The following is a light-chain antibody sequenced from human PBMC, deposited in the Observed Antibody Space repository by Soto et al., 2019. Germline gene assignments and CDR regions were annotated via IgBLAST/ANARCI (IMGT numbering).Light chain of an antibody. J-gene: IGKJ1*01. Sequence: EIVLMQSPGTLSLSPGERGTVSCRASQIVNSKYLAWYQHRPGQAPRLLIYDASKRATGIPDRFSGSASGTDFILTINGLEPEDFAVYYCVQYDEPPSRWTFGQGTKV. CDR3: VQYDEPPSRWT. CDR1: QIVNSKY. CDR2: DAS. V-gene: IGKV3-20*01.